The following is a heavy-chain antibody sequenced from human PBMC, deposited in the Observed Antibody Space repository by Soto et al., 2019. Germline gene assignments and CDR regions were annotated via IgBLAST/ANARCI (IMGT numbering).Heavy chain of an antibody. CDR3: ARARGGQPRSGWFDP. J-gene: IGHJ5*02. CDR2: IWYDGSNK. D-gene: IGHD2-2*01. Sequence: GGSLRLSCAASGFTFSSYGMHWVRQAPGKGLEWVAVIWYDGSNKYYADSVKGRFTISRDNSKSTLYLQMSSLRSEDTAVYYCARARGGQPRSGWFDPWGQGTLVTVSS. CDR1: GFTFSSYG. V-gene: IGHV3-33*01.